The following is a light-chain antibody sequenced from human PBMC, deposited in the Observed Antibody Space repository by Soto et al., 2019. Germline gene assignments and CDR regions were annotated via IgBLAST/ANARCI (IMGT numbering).Light chain of an antibody. CDR1: SSDVGAYNY. CDR2: EVT. V-gene: IGLV2-14*01. CDR3: SSKRDSSTLFV. J-gene: IGLJ1*01. Sequence: QSALAQPASVSGSPGQSITISCTVTSSDVGAYNYVSWYQHHPGKVPKLLIYEVTNRPSGASDRFSGSKSGNTAPLTISGLQAEDEADYYCSSKRDSSTLFVFGTGTKVTLL.